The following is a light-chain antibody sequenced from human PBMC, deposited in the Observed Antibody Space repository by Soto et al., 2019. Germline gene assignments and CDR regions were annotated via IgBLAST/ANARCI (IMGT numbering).Light chain of an antibody. Sequence: DIVMTQSPLSLPVTPGEPASISCRSSQSLLHSNGYNYLDWYLQKPGQSPQLLIYLGSNRSSGVPDRFSGSGSGTDFTQKISRVEAEDVGVYYCMQALHTPRAFGGGTKVEIK. J-gene: IGKJ4*01. CDR1: QSLLHSNGYNY. V-gene: IGKV2-28*01. CDR2: LGS. CDR3: MQALHTPRA.